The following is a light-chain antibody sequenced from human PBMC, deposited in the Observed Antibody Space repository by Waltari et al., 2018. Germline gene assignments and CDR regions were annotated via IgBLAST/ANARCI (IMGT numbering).Light chain of an antibody. Sequence: EIVLTQSPATLSLSPGERATLPCRASQSVRTYLAWYQQKPGQAPRLPIYDAATRATAIPARFSGSGSGTDFTLTISSLEPEDFAVYYCQLRSKWLRTFGQGTKVEV. CDR2: DAA. J-gene: IGKJ1*01. CDR1: QSVRTY. V-gene: IGKV3-11*01. CDR3: QLRSKWLRT.